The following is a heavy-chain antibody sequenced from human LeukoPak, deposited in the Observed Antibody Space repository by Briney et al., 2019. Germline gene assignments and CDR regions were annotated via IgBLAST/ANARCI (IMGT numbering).Heavy chain of an antibody. V-gene: IGHV4-39*01. D-gene: IGHD3-3*01. J-gene: IGHJ4*02. CDR2: IYYSGST. CDR1: GGSISGSSYF. CDR3: QSRFLEWLLDY. Sequence: SETLSLTCTVSGGSISGSSYFWGWIRQPPGKGLEWIGSIYYSGSTYYNPSLKSRVTISVDTSKNQFSLKLSSVTAADTAIYYCQSRFLEWLLDYWGQGTLVTVSS.